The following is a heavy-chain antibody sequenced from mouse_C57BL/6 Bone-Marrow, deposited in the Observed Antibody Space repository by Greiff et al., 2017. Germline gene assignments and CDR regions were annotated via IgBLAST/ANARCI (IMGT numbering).Heavy chain of an antibody. CDR1: GFTFSDYY. V-gene: IGHV5-12*01. J-gene: IGHJ3*01. CDR3: ARHVHYSPFAY. Sequence: EVKLEESGGGLVQPGGSLKLSCAASGFTFSDYYMYWVRQTPEKRLEWVAYISHGGGSTYYPDTVKGRFTISRDNAKNTLYLQMSRVKSEDTALYYCARHVHYSPFAYWGQGTLVTVSA. CDR2: ISHGGGST. D-gene: IGHD2-12*01.